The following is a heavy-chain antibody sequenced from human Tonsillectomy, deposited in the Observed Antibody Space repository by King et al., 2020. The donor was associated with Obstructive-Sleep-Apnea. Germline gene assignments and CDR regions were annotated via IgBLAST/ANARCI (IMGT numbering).Heavy chain of an antibody. CDR3: ARVSHPVTAVDWYGMDV. D-gene: IGHD2-21*02. J-gene: IGHJ6*02. CDR2: ISHSGST. V-gene: IGHV4-34*01. Sequence: VQLQQWGAGLLKPSETLSLTCAVYGGSFSGYYWTWIRQPPGKGLEWIGEISHSGSTSYNPSLKSRVTISLDTSKNQFSLKLTSVPAADTAVYYCARVSHPVTAVDWYGMDVWGQGTTVTVSS. CDR1: GGSFSGYY.